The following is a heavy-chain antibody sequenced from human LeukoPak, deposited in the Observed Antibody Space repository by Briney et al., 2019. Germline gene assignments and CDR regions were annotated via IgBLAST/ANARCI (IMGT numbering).Heavy chain of an antibody. Sequence: SETLSLTCAVDGGSFSGYYWSWIRQPPGKGPGWIGEINHSGSTNYNPSLKSRVTISVDTSKSQFSLKLSSVTAADTAVYYCARGGTTVVGNFDYWGQGTLVTVSS. J-gene: IGHJ4*02. CDR2: INHSGST. CDR1: GGSFSGYY. D-gene: IGHD4-23*01. CDR3: ARGGTTVVGNFDY. V-gene: IGHV4-34*01.